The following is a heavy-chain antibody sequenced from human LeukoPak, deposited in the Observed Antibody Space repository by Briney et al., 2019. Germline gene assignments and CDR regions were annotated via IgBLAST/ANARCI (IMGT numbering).Heavy chain of an antibody. J-gene: IGHJ4*02. CDR3: ASYSSGWFKPLDS. V-gene: IGHV3-23*01. CDR2: ITSTSGSI. Sequence: GGSLRLSCVGSGFRFGNSAMSWVRQIPGKGLEWVSSITSTSGSIKYVDSVKGRFTISRDNSKNTLFLQMDSLRAEDTAIYYCASYSSGWFKPLDSWGQGTPVTVSS. D-gene: IGHD6-19*01. CDR1: GFRFGNSA.